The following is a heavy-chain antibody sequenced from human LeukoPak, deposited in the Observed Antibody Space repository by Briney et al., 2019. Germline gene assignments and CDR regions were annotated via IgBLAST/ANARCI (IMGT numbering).Heavy chain of an antibody. V-gene: IGHV1-46*01. Sequence: GAAVKVSCKASGYTFTTYNIHWVRQAPGQGLEWMGIINPSGGSTSYAQKFQGRVTMTRDTSTSTVFVELGSLRSEDTVVYYCARTQRGSFPFDSWGQGTLVTVSS. CDR3: ARTQRGSFPFDS. CDR1: GYTFTTYN. J-gene: IGHJ4*02. CDR2: INPSGGST. D-gene: IGHD1-26*01.